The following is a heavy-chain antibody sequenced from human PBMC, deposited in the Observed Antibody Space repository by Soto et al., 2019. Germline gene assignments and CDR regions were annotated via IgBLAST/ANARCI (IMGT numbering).Heavy chain of an antibody. CDR2: ISGSTGGT. V-gene: IGHV3-23*01. J-gene: IGHJ4*02. CDR3: ARDRGFIDPFDY. D-gene: IGHD3-16*02. CDR1: GFAFSSYA. Sequence: EVQLLESGGGLVQPGGSLRLSCAASGFAFSSYALSWVRQAPGKGLEWVSSISGSTGGTYYADAVKGRFTNSRDNSNNTLYLQMNSLSDVITAVYYGARDRGFIDPFDYWGQGALV.